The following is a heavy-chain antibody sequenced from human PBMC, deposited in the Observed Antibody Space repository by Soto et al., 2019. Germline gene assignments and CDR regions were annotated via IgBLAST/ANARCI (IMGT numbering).Heavy chain of an antibody. CDR2: ISYDGSNK. D-gene: IGHD1-26*01. V-gene: IGHV3-30*18. Sequence: GGSLRLSCAASGFIFSNYGMHWVRQAPGKGLDWVAVISYDGSNKYYADSVNGRFAISRDNSKNTLYLQMNSLRAEDTAVYYCANWLVGGTGPDYWGQGTLVTVSS. CDR3: ANWLVGGTGPDY. CDR1: GFIFSNYG. J-gene: IGHJ4*02.